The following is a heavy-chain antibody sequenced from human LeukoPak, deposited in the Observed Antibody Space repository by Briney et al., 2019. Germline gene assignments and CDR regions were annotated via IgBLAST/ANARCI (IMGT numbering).Heavy chain of an antibody. Sequence: GESLKISCKGSGYSFTNYWIGWVRQMPGKGLEWMGIIYPGDSDTRYSPSFQGQVTISADKSISTAYLQWSSLKASATAMYYCASSNWASGYYYYGMDVWGQGTTVTVSS. J-gene: IGHJ6*02. CDR2: IYPGDSDT. D-gene: IGHD7-27*01. CDR1: GYSFTNYW. V-gene: IGHV5-51*01. CDR3: ASSNWASGYYYYGMDV.